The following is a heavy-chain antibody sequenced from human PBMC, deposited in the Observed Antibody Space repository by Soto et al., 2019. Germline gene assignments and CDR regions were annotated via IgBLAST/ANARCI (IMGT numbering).Heavy chain of an antibody. CDR2: ISGSGGST. V-gene: IGHV3-23*01. CDR1: GFTFSSYA. J-gene: IGHJ4*02. CDR3: AKGDHYSGSQTDIDY. Sequence: EVQLLESGGGLVQPGGSLRLSCAASGFTFSSYAMSWVRQAPGKGLELVSAISGSGGSTYYADSVKGRFTISRDNSKNTLYLQMNSLRAEDTAVYYCAKGDHYSGSQTDIDYWGQGTLVTVSS. D-gene: IGHD1-26*01.